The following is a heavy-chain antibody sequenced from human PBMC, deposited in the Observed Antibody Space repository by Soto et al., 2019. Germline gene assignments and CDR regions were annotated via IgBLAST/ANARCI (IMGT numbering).Heavy chain of an antibody. CDR3: ARAYYDFWSGYYNWFDP. J-gene: IGHJ5*02. Sequence: ASVKVYCKASGYTFTSYDIKWVRQATGQGLEWMGWMNPNSGNTGYAQKFQGRVTMTRNTSISTAYMELSSLRSEDTAVYYCARAYYDFWSGYYNWFDPWGQGTLVTVYS. CDR2: MNPNSGNT. D-gene: IGHD3-3*01. V-gene: IGHV1-8*01. CDR1: GYTFTSYD.